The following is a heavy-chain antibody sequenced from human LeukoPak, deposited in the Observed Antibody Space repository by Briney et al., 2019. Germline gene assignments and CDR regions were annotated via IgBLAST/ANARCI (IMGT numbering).Heavy chain of an antibody. D-gene: IGHD3-22*01. CDR2: IWYDGSNK. V-gene: IGHV3-33*01. J-gene: IGHJ6*02. CDR1: GFTFSSYG. Sequence: GGSLRLSCAASGFTFSSYGMHWVRQAPGKGLERVAVIWYDGSNKYYADSVKGRFTISRDNSKNTLYLQMNSLRAEDTAVYYCARPFYYDSNGGEGMDVWGQGTTVTVSS. CDR3: ARPFYYDSNGGEGMDV.